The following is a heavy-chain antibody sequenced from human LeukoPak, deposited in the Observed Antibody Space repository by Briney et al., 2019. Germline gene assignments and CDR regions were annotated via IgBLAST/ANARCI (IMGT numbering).Heavy chain of an antibody. D-gene: IGHD7-27*01. Sequence: GGSLRLSCAASGFTFSSYEMNWVRQAPGKGLEWVSYISSGVTTIYYADSVKGRFTISRDNAKNTLYLQMNSLRAEDTAVYYCARDLNWETYWGQGTLVSVSS. CDR1: GFTFSSYE. V-gene: IGHV3-48*03. J-gene: IGHJ4*02. CDR3: ARDLNWETY. CDR2: ISSGVTTI.